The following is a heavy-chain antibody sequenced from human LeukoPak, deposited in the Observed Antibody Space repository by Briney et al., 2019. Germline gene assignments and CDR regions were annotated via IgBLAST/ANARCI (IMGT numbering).Heavy chain of an antibody. CDR1: GFTFSGYT. Sequence: NPGGSLRLSCAASGFTFSGYTMNWVRQAPGKGLEWVSSISSSSSYIYYADSVKGRFTISRDSSKSTLYLQMNSLRAEDTAVYYCARDAATSVGMPHYWGQGTVVTVSS. CDR2: ISSSSSYI. J-gene: IGHJ4*02. CDR3: ARDAATSVGMPHY. V-gene: IGHV3-21*01. D-gene: IGHD2-2*01.